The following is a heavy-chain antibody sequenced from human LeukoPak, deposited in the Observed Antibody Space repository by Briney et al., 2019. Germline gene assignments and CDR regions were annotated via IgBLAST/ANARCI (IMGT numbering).Heavy chain of an antibody. CDR2: INSDGSGT. CDR1: GFTFSSHW. Sequence: GGSLRLSCAASGFTFSSHWMDWVRQPPGKGLVWVSRINSDGSGTSYADSVKGRFTVSRDNAKNTLYLQMNSLRAEDTAVYFCARDGSLPDYWGQGTLVTVSS. CDR3: ARDGSLPDY. J-gene: IGHJ4*02. V-gene: IGHV3-74*01.